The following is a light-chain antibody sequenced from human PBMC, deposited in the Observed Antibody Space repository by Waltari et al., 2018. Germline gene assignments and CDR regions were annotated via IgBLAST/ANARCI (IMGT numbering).Light chain of an antibody. J-gene: IGLJ3*02. V-gene: IGLV2-14*01. CDR3: SSYTPITISNWV. CDR1: GIDVGGYDY. CDR2: EVS. Sequence: QSALTQPASVSGSPGQSITISCTGTGIDVGGYDYVAWYQQHPGKAPKLVIYEVSNRPSGVSYRFSASKSGNTASLTISGLQAEDEADYYCSSYTPITISNWVFGGGTKLTVL.